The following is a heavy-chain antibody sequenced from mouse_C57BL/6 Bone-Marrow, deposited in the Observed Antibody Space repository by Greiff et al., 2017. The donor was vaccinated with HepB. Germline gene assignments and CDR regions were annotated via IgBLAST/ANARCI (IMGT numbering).Heavy chain of an antibody. Sequence: VKLMESGPGLVQPSQSLSITCTASGFSLTSYGVHWVRQPPGKGLEWLGVIWSGGSTDYNAAFISRLSISKDNSKSQVFFKMNSLQADDTAIYYCAKNRGWLGDWGQGTLVTVSA. CDR2: IWSGGST. CDR3: AKNRGWLGD. J-gene: IGHJ3*01. V-gene: IGHV2-4*01. CDR1: GFSLTSYG. D-gene: IGHD1-1*02.